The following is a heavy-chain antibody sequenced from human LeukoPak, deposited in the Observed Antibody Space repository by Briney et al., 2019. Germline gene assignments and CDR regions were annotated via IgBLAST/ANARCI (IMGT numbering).Heavy chain of an antibody. D-gene: IGHD6-19*01. J-gene: IGHJ4*02. Sequence: PGRSLRLSCAASGFTFSSYAMRWVRQAPGKGLEWVAVISYDGSNKYYADSVKGRFTISRDNSKNTLYLQMNSLRAEDTAVYYCARDGIAVEWYYFDYWGQGTLVTVSS. CDR1: GFTFSSYA. CDR3: ARDGIAVEWYYFDY. V-gene: IGHV3-30-3*01. CDR2: ISYDGSNK.